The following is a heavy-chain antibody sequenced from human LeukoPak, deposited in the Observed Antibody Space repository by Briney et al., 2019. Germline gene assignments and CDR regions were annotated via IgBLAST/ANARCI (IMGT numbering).Heavy chain of an antibody. CDR1: GFTFSSYD. V-gene: IGHV3-30*04. J-gene: IGHJ4*02. D-gene: IGHD3-10*01. Sequence: GGSLRLSCAASGFTFSSYDMHWVRQAPGKGLEWVAVISYDGSNKYYADSVKGRFTISRDNSENTLYLQMNSLRAEDTAVYYCARARGVIESGPGRYWGQGTLVTVSS. CDR3: ARARGVIESGPGRY. CDR2: ISYDGSNK.